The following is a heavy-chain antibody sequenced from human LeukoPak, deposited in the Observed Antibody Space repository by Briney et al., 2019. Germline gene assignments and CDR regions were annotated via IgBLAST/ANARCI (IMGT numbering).Heavy chain of an antibody. CDR2: INPSGGST. J-gene: IGHJ6*02. Sequence: ASVKVSCKASGYTFTSYYMHWVRQAPGQGLEWMGIINPSGGSTSYAQKFQGRVTMTRDTSTSTVYMELSSLRSEDTAVYYCAGDPFGSEWLFVGMDVWGQGTTVTVSS. V-gene: IGHV1-46*01. CDR3: AGDPFGSEWLFVGMDV. CDR1: GYTFTSYY. D-gene: IGHD3-3*01.